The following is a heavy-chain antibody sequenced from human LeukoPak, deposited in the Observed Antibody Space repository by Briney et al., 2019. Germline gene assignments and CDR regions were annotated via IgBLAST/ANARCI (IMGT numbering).Heavy chain of an antibody. CDR2: ICVYNGNT. D-gene: IGHD6-19*01. Sequence: SVNVSCKASGYTLTNYGISWVRQAPGQGLDWMGWICVYNGNTNYPQKLQGRVTMTTDTSTSTAYMELRSLRSDDTAVYYCARDQAVAGIYWFDPWGQGTLVTVSS. V-gene: IGHV1-18*01. CDR1: GYTLTNYG. CDR3: ARDQAVAGIYWFDP. J-gene: IGHJ5*02.